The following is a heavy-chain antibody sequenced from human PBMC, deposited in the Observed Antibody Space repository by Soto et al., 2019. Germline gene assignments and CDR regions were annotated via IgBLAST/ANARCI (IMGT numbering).Heavy chain of an antibody. Sequence: VQLVQSGAEVKKPGASVKVSCKASGYTFSSYEMNWVRQAPGKGLEWVSYISSSGSTIYYADSVKGRFTISRDNAKNSLYLQMNSLRAEDTAVYYCAHSPGIAVAEFDYWGQGTLVTVSS. D-gene: IGHD6-19*01. CDR3: AHSPGIAVAEFDY. J-gene: IGHJ4*02. CDR1: GYTFSSYE. V-gene: IGHV3-48*03. CDR2: ISSSGSTI.